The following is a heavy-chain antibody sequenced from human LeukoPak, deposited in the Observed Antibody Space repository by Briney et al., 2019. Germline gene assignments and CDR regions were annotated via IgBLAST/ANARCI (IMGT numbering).Heavy chain of an antibody. D-gene: IGHD1-26*01. J-gene: IGHJ4*02. CDR3: ARWKGGSSAFDY. Sequence: SETLSLTCTVSGGSISSGSYYWRWIRQPAGKGLEWIGRIYTSGSTNYNPSLKSRVTISVDTSKNQFSLKLSSVTAADTAVYYCARWKGGSSAFDYWGQGTLVTVSS. V-gene: IGHV4-61*02. CDR1: GGSISSGSYY. CDR2: IYTSGST.